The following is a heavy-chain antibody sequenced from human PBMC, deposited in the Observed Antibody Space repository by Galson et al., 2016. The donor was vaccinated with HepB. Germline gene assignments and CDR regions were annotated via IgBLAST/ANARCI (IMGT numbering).Heavy chain of an antibody. CDR1: GFTFSSNG. D-gene: IGHD3-16*01. CDR2: ISGSGTLT. J-gene: IGHJ4*02. V-gene: IGHV3-23*01. CDR3: GKHGGFDY. Sequence: SLRLSCAASGFTFSSNGMSWVRQAPGKGLEWVSCISGSGTLTYYADSVKGRFTISRDNSKNTLCLYMNNLTAGDTAIYYCGKHGGFDYWGQGALVTVSS.